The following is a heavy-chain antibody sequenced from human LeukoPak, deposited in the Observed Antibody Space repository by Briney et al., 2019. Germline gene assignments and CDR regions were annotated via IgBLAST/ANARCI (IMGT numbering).Heavy chain of an antibody. CDR1: GFTFSSYE. Sequence: GGSLRLSCAASGFTFSSYEMNWVRQAPGKGLEWGSYISSSGSTIYYADSVKGRFTISRDNAKNSLYLQMNSLRAEDTAVYYCARDLPDKNIGFDYWGQGTLVTVSS. CDR2: ISSSGSTI. D-gene: IGHD2/OR15-2a*01. J-gene: IGHJ4*02. V-gene: IGHV3-48*03. CDR3: ARDLPDKNIGFDY.